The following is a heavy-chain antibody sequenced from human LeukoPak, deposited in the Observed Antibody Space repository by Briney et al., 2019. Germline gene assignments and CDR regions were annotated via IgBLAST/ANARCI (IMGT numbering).Heavy chain of an antibody. CDR3: ARDVSSGSYSILN. CDR1: GGSISSGSYY. V-gene: IGHV4-61*02. CDR2: IYTSGST. J-gene: IGHJ4*02. D-gene: IGHD1-26*01. Sequence: PSETLSLTCTVSGGSISSGSYYWSWIRQPAGKGLEWIGRIYTSGSTNYNPSLKSRVTISVDTSKNQFSLKLSSVTAADTAVYYCARDVSSGSYSILNWGQGTLVTVSS.